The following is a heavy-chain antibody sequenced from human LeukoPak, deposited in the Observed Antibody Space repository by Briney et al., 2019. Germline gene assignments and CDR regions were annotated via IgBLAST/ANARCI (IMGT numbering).Heavy chain of an antibody. D-gene: IGHD1-26*01. J-gene: IGHJ3*02. CDR3: ARDGELGSPADAFDI. CDR1: GFTFDDYA. Sequence: GGSLRLSCAASGFTFDDYAMHWVRQAPGKGLEWVANIKQDGSETYYADPVKGRFTISRDNAKRSLYLQMNSLRAEDTAVYYCARDGELGSPADAFDIWGQGTMVTVSS. V-gene: IGHV3-7*01. CDR2: IKQDGSET.